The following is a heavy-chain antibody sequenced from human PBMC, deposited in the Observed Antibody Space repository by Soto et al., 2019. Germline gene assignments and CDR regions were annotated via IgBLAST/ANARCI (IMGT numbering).Heavy chain of an antibody. J-gene: IGHJ5*02. CDR2: IYHSGST. V-gene: IGHV4-30-2*01. Sequence: ASETLSLTGAVSGGSISSGCYSWSWIRQPPGKGLEWIGYIYHSGSTYYNPSLKSRVTISVDRSKNQFSLKLSSVTAADTAVYYCARGIAVAGNLWFGPFGQGTLLTVCS. D-gene: IGHD6-19*01. CDR3: ARGIAVAGNLWFGP. CDR1: GGSISSGCYS.